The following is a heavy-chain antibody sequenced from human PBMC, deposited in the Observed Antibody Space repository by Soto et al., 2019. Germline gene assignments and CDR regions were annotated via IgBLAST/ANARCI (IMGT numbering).Heavy chain of an antibody. D-gene: IGHD3-3*01. CDR2: INPATGAA. Sequence: QLHLVQSGAVVKKPGASVTVSCSASGYPVTAYYMHWVRQAPGRGLEWMGGINPATGAAKYTQTFQGRVTMTRDPSTSTAFMELSGPTSEDPAVFYCARGGGVGVAGSAAFDMWGQGTLVTVSS. CDR1: GYPVTAYY. V-gene: IGHV1-2*02. J-gene: IGHJ3*02. CDR3: ARGGGVGVAGSAAFDM.